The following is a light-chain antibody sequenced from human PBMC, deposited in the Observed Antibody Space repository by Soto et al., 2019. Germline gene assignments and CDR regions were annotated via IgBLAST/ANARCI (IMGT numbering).Light chain of an antibody. Sequence: DVKMSQSPSSLSASVGDRVTITCRASQSISSYLNWYQQKPGKAPKLLIYAASSLQSGVPSRFSGSGSGTDFTLTISSLQPEDFATYYCQQSYSTLWTFGQGTKVAIK. J-gene: IGKJ1*01. CDR3: QQSYSTLWT. V-gene: IGKV1-39*01. CDR1: QSISSY. CDR2: AAS.